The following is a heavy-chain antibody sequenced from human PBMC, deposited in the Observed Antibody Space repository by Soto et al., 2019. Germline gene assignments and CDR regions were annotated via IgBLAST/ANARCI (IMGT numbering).Heavy chain of an antibody. CDR3: ARSIVVVTARDY. D-gene: IGHD2-21*02. Sequence: QVQLVQSWAEENKPGASVKVSCKASGYTFTSYAIHWVRQAPGHRLEWMGWINAGHGNTKYSQKFQGRVTITRDTSASTAYMELSSLRAEDTAVYYCARSIVVVTARDYWGQGTLVTVSS. V-gene: IGHV1-3*05. CDR1: GYTFTSYA. J-gene: IGHJ4*02. CDR2: INAGHGNT.